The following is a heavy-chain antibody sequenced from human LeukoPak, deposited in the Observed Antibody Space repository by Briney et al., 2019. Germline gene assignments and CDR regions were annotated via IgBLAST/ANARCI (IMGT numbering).Heavy chain of an antibody. CDR1: GTSISSTPYY. J-gene: IGHJ5*02. CDR3: ARHTRVGFGDR. D-gene: IGHD3-10*01. V-gene: IGHV4-39*01. Sequence: SETLSLTCTVSGTSISSTPYYWGWIRQPPGKGLEWIATIYYSVSSESTSYNPSLKSRVAMSVDTSKNQLSLKLISVTAADTAVYYCARHTRVGFGDRWGQGTLVTVSS. CDR2: IYYSVSSEST.